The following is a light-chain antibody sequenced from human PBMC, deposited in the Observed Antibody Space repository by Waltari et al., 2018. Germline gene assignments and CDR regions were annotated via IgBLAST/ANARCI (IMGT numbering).Light chain of an antibody. J-gene: IGLJ2*01. Sequence: QSALTQPASVSGSPGQSITISCTGTSSDVGSSKLVSWYHKHPGKAPRLMSYADSNRPAGSSNRFSGSKSGNTASLTISGLQAEDEAAYYCCSYAGSSTVKFGEGTYPTVL. CDR3: CSYAGSSTVK. CDR2: ADS. V-gene: IGLV2-23*01. CDR1: SSDVGSSKL.